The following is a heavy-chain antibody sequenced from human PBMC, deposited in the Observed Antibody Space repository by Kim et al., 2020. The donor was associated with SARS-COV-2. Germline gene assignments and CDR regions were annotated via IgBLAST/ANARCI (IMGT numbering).Heavy chain of an antibody. Sequence: GGSLRLSCAASGFTFSSYAMSWVRQAPGKGLEWVSAISGSGGSTYYADSVKGRFTISRDNSKNTLYLQMNSLRAEDTAVYYCAKPYPSSEYYRPYYFDYWGQGTLVTVSS. CDR3: AKPYPSSEYYRPYYFDY. V-gene: IGHV3-23*01. CDR2: ISGSGGST. CDR1: GFTFSSYA. D-gene: IGHD3-10*01. J-gene: IGHJ4*02.